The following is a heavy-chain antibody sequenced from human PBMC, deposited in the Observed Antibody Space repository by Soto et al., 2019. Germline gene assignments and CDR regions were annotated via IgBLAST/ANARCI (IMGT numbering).Heavy chain of an antibody. CDR2: IWYDGSNK. CDR3: ARDEVTTFAFDI. CDR1: GFTFSSYG. V-gene: IGHV3-33*01. J-gene: IGHJ3*02. Sequence: ESGGGVVQPGRSLRLSCAASGFTFSSYGMHWVRQAPGKGLEWVAVIWYDGSNKYYADSVKGRFTISRDNSKNTLYLQMNSLRAEDTAVYYCARDEVTTFAFDIWGQGTMVTVSS. D-gene: IGHD4-17*01.